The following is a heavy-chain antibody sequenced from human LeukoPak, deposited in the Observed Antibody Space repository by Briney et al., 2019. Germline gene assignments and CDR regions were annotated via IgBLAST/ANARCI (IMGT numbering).Heavy chain of an antibody. CDR1: GFSFSSYS. CDR3: ARGRDGCNYVPVD. CDR2: ISSSRDYI. J-gene: IGHJ4*02. D-gene: IGHD5-24*01. Sequence: GGSLRLSCAASGFSFSSYSMNWVRQAPGKGLEWVSSISSSRDYIYYADSVKGRFTISRDNARISLHLQMNSLRAEDTAVYWCARGRDGCNYVPVDWGQGTLVTVPS. V-gene: IGHV3-21*01.